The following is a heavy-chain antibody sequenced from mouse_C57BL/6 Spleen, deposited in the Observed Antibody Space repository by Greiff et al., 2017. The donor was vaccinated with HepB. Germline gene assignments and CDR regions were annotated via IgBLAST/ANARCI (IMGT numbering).Heavy chain of an antibody. CDR2: IDPNSGGT. CDR3: ARLGLRPLYYAMDY. CDR1: GYTFTSYW. J-gene: IGHJ4*01. D-gene: IGHD1-2*01. V-gene: IGHV1-72*01. Sequence: QVQLKQPGAELVKPGASVKLSCKASGYTFTSYWMHWVKQRPGRGLEWIGRIDPNSGGTKYNEKFKSKATLTVDKPSSTAYMQLSSLTSEDSAVYYCARLGLRPLYYAMDYWGQGTSVTVSS.